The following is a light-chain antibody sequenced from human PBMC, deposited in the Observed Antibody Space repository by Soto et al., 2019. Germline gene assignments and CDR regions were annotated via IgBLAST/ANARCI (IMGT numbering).Light chain of an antibody. J-gene: IGKJ3*01. CDR2: AAS. CDR3: LQDYNYPLT. Sequence: AIQMTQSPSSLSASVGDTVTITCRASQGIRNELGWYQQKPGQAPKLLIYAASSLQGGVPSRFSGSGSGTDFTLTISSLQPEDFATYDCLQDYNYPLTFGPGTKVDIK. CDR1: QGIRNE. V-gene: IGKV1-6*01.